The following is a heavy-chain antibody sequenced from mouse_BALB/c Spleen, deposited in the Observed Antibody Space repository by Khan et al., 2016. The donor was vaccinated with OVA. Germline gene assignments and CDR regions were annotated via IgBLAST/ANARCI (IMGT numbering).Heavy chain of an antibody. CDR2: INSDGTYT. D-gene: IGHD1-1*01. V-gene: IGHV5-9-3*01. CDR1: GFTFSTFA. Sequence: EVELVESGGGLVKPGGSLKLSCAASGFTFSTFAMSWVRQTPEKRLEWVASINSDGTYTYYPDSVKGRFPISRDNAKNTLYLQMSRQRSEDTAMYYGARHNYGPFAYWGQGTLVTVS. CDR3: ARHNYGPFAY. J-gene: IGHJ3*01.